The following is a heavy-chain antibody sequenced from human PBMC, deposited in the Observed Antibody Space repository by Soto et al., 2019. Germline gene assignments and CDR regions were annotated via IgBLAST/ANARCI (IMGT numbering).Heavy chain of an antibody. J-gene: IGHJ4*02. D-gene: IGHD3-9*01. Sequence: GGSLRLSCAASGFTVSSNYMSWVRQAPGKGLEWVSVIYSGGSTYYADSVKGRFTISRDNSKNTLYLQMNSLRAEDTAVYYCVKPNSDILTGYYYFDYWGQGTLVTVSS. CDR3: VKPNSDILTGYYYFDY. CDR1: GFTVSSNY. CDR2: IYSGGST. V-gene: IGHV3-66*01.